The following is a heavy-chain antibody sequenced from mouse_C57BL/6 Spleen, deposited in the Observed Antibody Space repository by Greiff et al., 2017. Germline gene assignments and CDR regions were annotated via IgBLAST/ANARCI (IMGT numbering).Heavy chain of an antibody. CDR2: INPSSGYT. CDR1: GYTFTSYT. V-gene: IGHV1-4*01. Sequence: VQLQQSGAELARPGASVKMSCTASGYTFTSYTMHWVKQRPGQGLEWIGYINPSSGYTKYTQKFKDKATLTADKSSSTAYMQLSSLTSEDSAVYYCAPYYQSFAYWGQGTLVTVSA. D-gene: IGHD1-1*01. CDR3: APYYQSFAY. J-gene: IGHJ3*01.